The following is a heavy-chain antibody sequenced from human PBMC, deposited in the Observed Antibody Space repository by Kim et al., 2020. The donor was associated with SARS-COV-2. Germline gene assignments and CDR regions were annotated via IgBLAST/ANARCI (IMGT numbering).Heavy chain of an antibody. V-gene: IGHV1-8*01. CDR3: ATYGSGSYYGYYYYGMDV. CDR2: MNPNSGNT. Sequence: ASVKVSCKASGYTFTSYDINWVRQATGQGLEWMGWMNPNSGNTGYAQKFQGRVTMTRNTSISTAYMELSSLRSEDTAVYYCATYGSGSYYGYYYYGMDVWGQGTTVTVSS. CDR1: GYTFTSYD. J-gene: IGHJ6*02. D-gene: IGHD3-10*01.